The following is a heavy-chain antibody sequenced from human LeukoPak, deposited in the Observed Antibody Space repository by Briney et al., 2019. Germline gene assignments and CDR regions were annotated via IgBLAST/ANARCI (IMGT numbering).Heavy chain of an antibody. CDR2: ISHDGSNI. J-gene: IGHJ5*02. CDR3: AKDPYRVVVATGNYLDP. CDR1: GFTFSSYG. Sequence: PGGSLRLSCAASGFTFSSYGMHWVRQAPGKGLEWVAVISHDGSNIYYGDSVKGRFSISRDNSKNTLYLQMNSLRVEDTAVYYCAKDPYRVVVATGNYLDPWGQGTLVTASS. V-gene: IGHV3-30*18. D-gene: IGHD2-15*01.